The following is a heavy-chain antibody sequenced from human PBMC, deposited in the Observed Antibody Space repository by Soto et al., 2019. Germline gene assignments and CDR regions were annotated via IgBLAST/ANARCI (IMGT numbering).Heavy chain of an antibody. CDR1: GYSFTSYW. CDR2: IYPGDSDT. V-gene: IGHV5-51*01. CDR3: ARRGVIRVSTYYYYYGMDV. J-gene: IGHJ6*02. Sequence: GESLKISCNGSGYSFTSYWIGWVLHMPGKGLEWMGIIYPGDSDTRYSPSFQGQVTISADKSISTAYLQWSSLKASDTAMYYCARRGVIRVSTYYYYYGMDVWGQGTTVTVSS. D-gene: IGHD3-10*01.